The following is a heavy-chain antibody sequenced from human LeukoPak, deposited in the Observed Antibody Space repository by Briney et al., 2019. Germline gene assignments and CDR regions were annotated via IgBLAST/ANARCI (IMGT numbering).Heavy chain of an antibody. D-gene: IGHD3-3*01. CDR3: ARDLEPSSGSTFDY. J-gene: IGHJ4*02. CDR2: ISSSGSTI. CDR1: GFTFSDYY. Sequence: GGSLRLSCAASGFTFSDYYMSWIRQAPGKGLEWVSYISSSGSTIYYADSVKGRFTISRDNAKDSLYLQMNSLRAEDTAVYYCARDLEPSSGSTFDYWGQGTLVTVSS. V-gene: IGHV3-11*01.